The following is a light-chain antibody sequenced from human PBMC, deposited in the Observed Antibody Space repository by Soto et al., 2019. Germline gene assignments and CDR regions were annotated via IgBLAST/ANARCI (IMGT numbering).Light chain of an antibody. CDR2: GAS. Sequence: EIVMTQSRATLSVSPGERATLSCRASQSVSSNLAWYQQKPGQAPRLLIYGASTRATGIPARFRGSGSGTEFTLTIRSLQSEDFAVYYCQQYNNWPPLTFGGGTKVEIK. CDR3: QQYNNWPPLT. V-gene: IGKV3-15*01. J-gene: IGKJ4*01. CDR1: QSVSSN.